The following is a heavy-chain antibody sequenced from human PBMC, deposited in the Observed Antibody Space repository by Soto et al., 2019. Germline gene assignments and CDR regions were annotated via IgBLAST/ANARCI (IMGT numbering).Heavy chain of an antibody. CDR1: GGASSSGGYA. Sequence: QLQLQESGSGLVKPSQTLSITCAVSGGASSSGGYAWSWIRQPPGKGLEWIGYIYHSGRTYYNPYLKSRVTIAVDRSKNQFSLKLSALTAADTPVYYCATYYGDYRNWFAPWVQGTLVTVSS. CDR2: IYHSGRT. CDR3: ATYYGDYRNWFAP. D-gene: IGHD4-17*01. V-gene: IGHV4-30-2*01. J-gene: IGHJ5*02.